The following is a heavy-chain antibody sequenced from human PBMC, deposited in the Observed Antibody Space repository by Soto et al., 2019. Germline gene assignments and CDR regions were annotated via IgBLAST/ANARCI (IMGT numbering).Heavy chain of an antibody. V-gene: IGHV3-15*07. CDR1: GFTFSSAW. CDR3: TTDPVTMIVVVPSSG. CDR2: IKSKTDGGTT. J-gene: IGHJ4*02. Sequence: GGSLRLSCAASGFTFSSAWMNWVRQAPGKGLEWVGRIKSKTDGGTTDYAAPVKGRFTISRDDSKNTLYLQMNSLKTEDTAVYYCTTDPVTMIVVVPSSGWGQGTLVTVSS. D-gene: IGHD3-22*01.